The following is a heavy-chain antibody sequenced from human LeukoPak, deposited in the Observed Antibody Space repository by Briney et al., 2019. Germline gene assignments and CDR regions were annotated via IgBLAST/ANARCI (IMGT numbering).Heavy chain of an antibody. J-gene: IGHJ4*02. CDR3: ASGENTAMVQLFDY. Sequence: SETLSLTCTVSGGSISSSSYYWGWIRQPPGKGLEWIGSIYYSGSTYYNPSLKSRVTISVDTSKNQFSLKLSSVTAADTAVYYCASGENTAMVQLFDYWGRGTLVTVSS. D-gene: IGHD5-18*01. V-gene: IGHV4-39*01. CDR1: GGSISSSSYY. CDR2: IYYSGST.